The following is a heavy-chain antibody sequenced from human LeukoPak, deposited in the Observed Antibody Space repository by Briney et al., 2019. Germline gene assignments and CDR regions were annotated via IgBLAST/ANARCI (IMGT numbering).Heavy chain of an antibody. CDR2: ISSSSSYI. J-gene: IGHJ4*02. V-gene: IGHV3-21*01. CDR3: AKGTYYYDSSGYYPYYFDY. Sequence: PGGSLRLSCAASGFTFSSYSMNWVRQAPGKGLEWVSSISSSSSYIYYADSVKGRFTISRDNAKNTLYLQMNSLRAEDTAVYYCAKGTYYYDSSGYYPYYFDYWGQGTLVTVSS. CDR1: GFTFSSYS. D-gene: IGHD3-22*01.